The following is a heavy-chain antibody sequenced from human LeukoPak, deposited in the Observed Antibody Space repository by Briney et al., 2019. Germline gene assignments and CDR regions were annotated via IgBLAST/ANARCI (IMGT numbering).Heavy chain of an antibody. CDR3: ARVGRLTMVRGFIRDYYHGMDV. CDR2: IYHSGST. J-gene: IGHJ6*02. Sequence: SETLSLTCTVSGVSISSASYWGWIRQPPGKGLEWIGTIYHSGSTYYNPSLKSRVTISVDTSRNQFSLKLSSVTAADTALFYCARVGRLTMVRGFIRDYYHGMDVWGQGTTVTVS. D-gene: IGHD3-10*01. V-gene: IGHV4-38-2*02. CDR1: GVSISSASY.